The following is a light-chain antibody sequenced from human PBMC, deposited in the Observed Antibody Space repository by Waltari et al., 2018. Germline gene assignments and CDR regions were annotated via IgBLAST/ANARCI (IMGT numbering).Light chain of an antibody. CDR1: SSDVGGYNY. Sequence: QSALTQPASVSGSPGQSITISCTGTSSDVGGYNYVSSYQQHPGKAPKLLIYEVSNRPSWVSNRFAGSKAVNTASLTISGLQAEDEADYYCSSYTSSSILWVFGGGTKLTVL. CDR3: SSYTSSSILWV. CDR2: EVS. V-gene: IGLV2-14*01. J-gene: IGLJ3*02.